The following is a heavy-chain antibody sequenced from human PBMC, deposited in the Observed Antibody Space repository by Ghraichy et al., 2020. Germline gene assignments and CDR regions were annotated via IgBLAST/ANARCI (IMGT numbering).Heavy chain of an antibody. CDR3: ARNTGTMRMGWYFDL. CDR2: INYSGST. J-gene: IGHJ2*01. D-gene: IGHD4-17*01. Sequence: SETLSLTCAVYGGSFSGYYWTWIRQPPGKGLEWIGEINYSGSTNYNPSLKSRVTISVDTSKNQFSLKLSSVTAADTAIYYCARNTGTMRMGWYFDLWGRGTLVTVSS. CDR1: GGSFSGYY. V-gene: IGHV4-34*01.